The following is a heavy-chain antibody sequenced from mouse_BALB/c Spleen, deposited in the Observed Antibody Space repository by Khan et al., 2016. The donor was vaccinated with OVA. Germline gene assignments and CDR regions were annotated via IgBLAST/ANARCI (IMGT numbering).Heavy chain of an antibody. CDR2: ISSGGSYT. D-gene: IGHD1-1*01. Sequence: EVELVESGGDLVKPGGSLKLSCAASGFTFSTYGMSWVRHTPDKRLEWVATISSGGSYTYYPDSVKGRFTISRDNARNTQYLQMSSLKSEDTAMYYCARLAYYYNSEGFAYWGQGTLVTVSA. J-gene: IGHJ3*01. V-gene: IGHV5-6*01. CDR1: GFTFSTYG. CDR3: ARLAYYYNSEGFAY.